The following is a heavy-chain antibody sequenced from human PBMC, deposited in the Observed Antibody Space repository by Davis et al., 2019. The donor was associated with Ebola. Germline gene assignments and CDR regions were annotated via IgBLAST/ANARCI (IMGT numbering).Heavy chain of an antibody. V-gene: IGHV1-69*02. D-gene: IGHD3-10*01. CDR1: GYSLNEIT. CDR3: ARASGRYGSGSFTKYYFDY. Sequence: SVKVSCKVSGYSLNEITIHWVRQAPGQGLEWMGRIIPILGIANYAQKFQGRVTITADKSTSTAYMELSSLRSEDTAVYYCARASGRYGSGSFTKYYFDYWGQGTLVTVSS. CDR2: IIPILGIA. J-gene: IGHJ4*02.